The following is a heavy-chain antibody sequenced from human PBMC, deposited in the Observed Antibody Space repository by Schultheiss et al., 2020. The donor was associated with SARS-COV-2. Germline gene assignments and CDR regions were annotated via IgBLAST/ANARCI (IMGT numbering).Heavy chain of an antibody. CDR2: ISGSGGST. CDR3: AKEADTIFGVVTHMDV. Sequence: GGSLRLSCAASGFTFSSYGMHWVRQAPGKGLEWVSAISGSGGSTYYADSVKGRFTISRDNSKNSLYLQMNSLRAEDTAVYYCAKEADTIFGVVTHMDVWGKGTTVTVSS. J-gene: IGHJ6*03. D-gene: IGHD3-3*01. V-gene: IGHV3-23*01. CDR1: GFTFSSYG.